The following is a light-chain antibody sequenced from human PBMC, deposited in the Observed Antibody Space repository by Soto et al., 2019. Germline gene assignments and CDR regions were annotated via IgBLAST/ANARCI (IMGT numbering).Light chain of an antibody. V-gene: IGKV1-5*03. Sequence: DIQMAQSRSTVSASVEDKDNITCRASQKINSWLAGDQQKPGQGAKLLIYKASKLESGVPSRLNGRGSGTIFTLAISSLHTDDSATYYCQQYNDHSTFAQGTNV. CDR3: QQYNDHST. CDR1: QKINSW. J-gene: IGKJ1*01. CDR2: KAS.